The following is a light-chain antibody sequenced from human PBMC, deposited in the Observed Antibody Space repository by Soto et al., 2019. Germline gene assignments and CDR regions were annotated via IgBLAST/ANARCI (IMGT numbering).Light chain of an antibody. J-gene: IGKJ1*01. CDR1: QSVSSSY. CDR3: QQYGSSPRT. Sequence: EIVLTQSPGTLSLSPGERATLSCRASQSVSSSYLAWYKQKLGKVPRLFILVASSRAIGIPDRFSGSGFGTDFTFTFSRLEPEDFEVYYCQQYGSSPRTFGQGTKVDIK. V-gene: IGKV3-20*01. CDR2: VAS.